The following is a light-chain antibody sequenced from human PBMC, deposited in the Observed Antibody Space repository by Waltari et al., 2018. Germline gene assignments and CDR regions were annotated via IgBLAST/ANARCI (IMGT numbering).Light chain of an antibody. Sequence: DIQMTQFPSSVSASVGARVTLPCRASQGIRRWLARYQQKPGKAPKLLIYAASSLQSGVPSRFSGSGSGTDFTLTINSLQPEDFATYYCQQSNSFPQTFGQGTKVEIK. CDR3: QQSNSFPQT. J-gene: IGKJ1*01. V-gene: IGKV1-12*01. CDR1: QGIRRW. CDR2: AAS.